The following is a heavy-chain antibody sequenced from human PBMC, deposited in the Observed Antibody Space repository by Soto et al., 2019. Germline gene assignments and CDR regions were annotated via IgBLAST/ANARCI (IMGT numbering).Heavy chain of an antibody. CDR1: GFTFSNYG. Sequence: GGSLRLSCAASGFTFSNYGMHWVRQAPGKGLEWVSDIIDSGGSTYYADYVKGRFTISRDNSKSTLYLQMNSLRAEDMALYYCAKGRSYYYYYGVDVWGQGTTVTVSS. CDR3: AKGRSYYYYYGVDV. J-gene: IGHJ6*02. CDR2: IIDSGGST. V-gene: IGHV3-23*01.